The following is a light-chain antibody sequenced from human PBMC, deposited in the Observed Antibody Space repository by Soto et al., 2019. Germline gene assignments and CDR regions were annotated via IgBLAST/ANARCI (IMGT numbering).Light chain of an antibody. CDR2: GAS. Sequence: EIVLTQSPGTLSLSPGERATLSCRASQSVSSSFLAWYQQKPGQAPRLLIYGASSRATGIPGRFSGSGSGTDFTLTISRLEPEDFAVYYCQQYGSSPWTFGQGTKVKIK. J-gene: IGKJ1*01. CDR1: QSVSSSF. CDR3: QQYGSSPWT. V-gene: IGKV3-20*01.